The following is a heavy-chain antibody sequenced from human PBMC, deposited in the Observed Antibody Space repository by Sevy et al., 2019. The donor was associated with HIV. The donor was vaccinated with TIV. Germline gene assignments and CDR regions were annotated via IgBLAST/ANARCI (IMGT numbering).Heavy chain of an antibody. J-gene: IGHJ6*02. CDR3: AKGDTSTRYYYYGMDV. Sequence: GGSLRLSCAASGFTFSNFGMSWVRQAPGKGLEWVSTISGSGGTTYYADSVKGRFTISRDNSKKTLYLQMNSLRGEDTALYYCAKGDTSTRYYYYGMDVWGQGTAVTVSS. CDR1: GFTFSNFG. CDR2: ISGSGGTT. V-gene: IGHV3-23*01. D-gene: IGHD2-2*01.